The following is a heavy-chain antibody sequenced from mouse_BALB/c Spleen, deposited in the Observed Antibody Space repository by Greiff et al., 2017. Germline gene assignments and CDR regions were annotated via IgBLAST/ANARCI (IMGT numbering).Heavy chain of an antibody. CDR3: TLGGLRRDWFAY. Sequence: EVQLQESGGGLVQPGGSMKLSCVASGFTFSNYWMNWVRQSPEKGLEWVAEIRLKSNNYATHYAESVKGRFTISRDDSKSSVYLQMNNLRAEDTGIYYCTLGGLRRDWFAYWGQGTLVTVSA. CDR1: GFTFSNYW. D-gene: IGHD2-4*01. CDR2: IRLKSNNYAT. V-gene: IGHV6-6*02. J-gene: IGHJ3*01.